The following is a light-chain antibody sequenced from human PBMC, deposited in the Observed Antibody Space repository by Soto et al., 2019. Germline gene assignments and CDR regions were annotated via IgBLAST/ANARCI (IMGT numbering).Light chain of an antibody. CDR1: QSISTY. CDR2: TTS. J-gene: IGKJ1*01. Sequence: DIQMTQSPSSLSAYVGDRVTITCRASQSISTYLNWYLQKPGKAPNLLIYTTSILESGVPSRFSGSGSGTDFTLTISSXQPEDFATYFCQQSYSRPRTFGQGTKVDIK. CDR3: QQSYSRPRT. V-gene: IGKV1-39*01.